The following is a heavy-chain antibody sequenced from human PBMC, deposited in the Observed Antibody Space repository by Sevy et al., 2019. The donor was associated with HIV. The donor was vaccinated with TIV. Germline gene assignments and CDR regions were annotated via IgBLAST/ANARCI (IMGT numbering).Heavy chain of an antibody. CDR3: ARHSSMTTVTMNY. V-gene: IGHV4-39*01. CDR1: GGSVSRSTYY. CDR2: IYYSGST. D-gene: IGHD4-17*01. Sequence: SETLSLTCTVSGGSVSRSTYYWGWIRQPPGKGLEWIGSIYYSGSTYYNPSLKSRVTISVDTSKNQFSLKLSSVTAADTAVYYCARHSSMTTVTMNYWGQGTLVTVPS. J-gene: IGHJ4*02.